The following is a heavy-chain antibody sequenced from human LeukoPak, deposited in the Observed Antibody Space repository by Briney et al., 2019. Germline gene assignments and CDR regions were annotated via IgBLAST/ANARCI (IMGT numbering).Heavy chain of an antibody. D-gene: IGHD3/OR15-3a*01. CDR2: IFHSGIA. V-gene: IGHV4-38-2*01. CDR1: NYPINSDYY. CDR3: GRAGLWTAYNRFYYYMDV. J-gene: IGHJ6*03. Sequence: SETLSLTCAVSNYPINSDYYWVWIRQPPGQGLERIGQIFHSGIAHYNPSLKSRVTMSVDTSRSQFSVNLNSVTAADTAVYFCGRAGLWTAYNRFYYYMDVWGNGTTVTVFS.